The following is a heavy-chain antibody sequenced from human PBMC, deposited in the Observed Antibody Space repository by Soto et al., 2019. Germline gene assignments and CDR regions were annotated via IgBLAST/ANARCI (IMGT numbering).Heavy chain of an antibody. CDR2: ISYDGSNK. CDR3: AKITTDDAFDI. J-gene: IGHJ3*02. V-gene: IGHV3-30*18. CDR1: GFTFSSYG. D-gene: IGHD3-22*01. Sequence: PGGSLRLSCAASGFTFSSYGMHWVRQAPGKGLEWVAVISYDGSNKYYADSVKGRFTISRDNSKNTLYLQMNSLRAEDTAVYYCAKITTDDAFDIWGQGTMVTVS.